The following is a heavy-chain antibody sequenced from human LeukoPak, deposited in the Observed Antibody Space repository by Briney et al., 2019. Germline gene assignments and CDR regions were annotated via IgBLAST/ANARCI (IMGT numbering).Heavy chain of an antibody. Sequence: GASVKVSCKASGYTFTSYGISWVRQAPGQGLEWMGWISAYNGNTNYAQKLQGRVTMTTDTSTSTAYMELRSLGSDDTAVYYCAGGLSGSPLDAFDIWGQGTMVTVSS. V-gene: IGHV1-18*01. D-gene: IGHD1-26*01. CDR2: ISAYNGNT. CDR3: AGGLSGSPLDAFDI. J-gene: IGHJ3*02. CDR1: GYTFTSYG.